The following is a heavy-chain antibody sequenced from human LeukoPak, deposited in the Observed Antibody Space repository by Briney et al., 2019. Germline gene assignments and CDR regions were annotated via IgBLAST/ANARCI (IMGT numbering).Heavy chain of an antibody. V-gene: IGHV4-34*01. J-gene: IGHJ6*03. CDR1: GGSFSGYY. Sequence: SETLSLTCAVYGGSFSGYYWSWIRQPPGKGLEWIGEINHSGSTNYNPSLKSRVTISVDTSKNQFSPKLSSVTAADTAVYYCARKDGFPYYYYMDVWGKGTTVTVSS. CDR2: INHSGST. CDR3: ARKDGFPYYYYMDV. D-gene: IGHD4-17*01.